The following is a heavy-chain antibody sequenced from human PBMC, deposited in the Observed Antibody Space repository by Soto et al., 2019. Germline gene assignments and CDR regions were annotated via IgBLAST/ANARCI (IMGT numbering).Heavy chain of an antibody. CDR2: IIPIFGTA. Sequence: ASVKVSCKASGGTFSSYAISWVRQAPGQGLEWMGGIIPIFGTANYAQKFQGRVTITADESTSTAYMELSSLRSEDTAVYYCARILHAPGYYYGMDVWGQGTTVTVSS. D-gene: IGHD1-26*01. CDR1: GGTFSSYA. CDR3: ARILHAPGYYYGMDV. V-gene: IGHV1-69*13. J-gene: IGHJ6*02.